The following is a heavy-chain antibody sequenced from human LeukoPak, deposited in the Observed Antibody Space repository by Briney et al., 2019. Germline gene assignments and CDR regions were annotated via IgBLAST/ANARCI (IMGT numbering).Heavy chain of an antibody. CDR1: GFAFGAYW. Sequence: GGSLRLPCAASGFAFGAYWMSWVRQAPGKEPEWVANIKPDGSEGSSVDSVKGRFTISRDNARNSLYLQMNSLRSEDTAVYYCARGSVVAANFDIWGQGTLVTVSS. J-gene: IGHJ4*02. D-gene: IGHD2-2*01. V-gene: IGHV3-7*04. CDR2: IKPDGSEG. CDR3: ARGSVVAANFDI.